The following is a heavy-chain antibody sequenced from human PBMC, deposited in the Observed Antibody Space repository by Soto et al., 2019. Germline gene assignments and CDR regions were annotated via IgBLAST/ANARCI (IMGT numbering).Heavy chain of an antibody. J-gene: IGHJ3*02. CDR2: ISSSSSTI. CDR3: GGDSSGYFYPDVFDI. CDR1: GFTFSRYS. Sequence: PGGSLRLSCAASGFTFSRYSMNWVRQAPGKGLEWVSYISSSSSTIYYADSVKGRFTISRDNAKNSLYLQMNSLRDEDTAVYYCGGDSSGYFYPDVFDIWGQGKMVTVSS. V-gene: IGHV3-48*02. D-gene: IGHD3-22*01.